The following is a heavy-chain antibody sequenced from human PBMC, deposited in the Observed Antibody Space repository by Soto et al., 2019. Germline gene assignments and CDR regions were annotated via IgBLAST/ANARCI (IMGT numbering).Heavy chain of an antibody. J-gene: IGHJ5*02. CDR2: ISSSSSTI. Sequence: PGGSLRLSCAASGFTFSSYSMNWVRQAPGKGLEWVSYISSSSSTIYYADSVKGRFTISRDNAKNSLYLQMNSLRAEDTAVYYCARVGIFGVVPDNWFDPWGQGTLVTVSS. D-gene: IGHD3-3*01. CDR3: ARVGIFGVVPDNWFDP. CDR1: GFTFSSYS. V-gene: IGHV3-48*01.